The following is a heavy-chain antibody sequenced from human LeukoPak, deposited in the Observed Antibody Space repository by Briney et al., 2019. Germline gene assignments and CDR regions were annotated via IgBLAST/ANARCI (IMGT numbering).Heavy chain of an antibody. CDR1: GFTFSNYA. D-gene: IGHD3-22*01. CDR3: AKAGYYDSRGYYYDHHFDY. Sequence: GGSLRLSCAASGFTFSNYAMYWVRQAPGKGLEWVSLISAGGGSAYYADSVKGRFTSSRDNSKSTLYLQMNSLRAEDTAVYYCAKAGYYDSRGYYYDHHFDYWGQGTPVTVSS. J-gene: IGHJ4*02. V-gene: IGHV3-23*01. CDR2: ISAGGGSA.